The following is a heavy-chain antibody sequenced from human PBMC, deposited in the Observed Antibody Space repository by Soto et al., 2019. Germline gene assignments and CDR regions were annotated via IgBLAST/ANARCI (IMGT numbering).Heavy chain of an antibody. Sequence: SETLSLTCTVSGGSISSGGYYLSWIRQHPGKGLEWIGYIYYSGSTNYNPSLKSRVTISVDMSKNQFSLKLSSVTAADTAVYYCARLRGLVYYYDSSGAYYFDYWGQGTLVTVSS. CDR3: ARLRGLVYYYDSSGAYYFDY. J-gene: IGHJ4*02. D-gene: IGHD3-22*01. CDR2: IYYSGST. CDR1: GGSISSGGYY. V-gene: IGHV4-61*08.